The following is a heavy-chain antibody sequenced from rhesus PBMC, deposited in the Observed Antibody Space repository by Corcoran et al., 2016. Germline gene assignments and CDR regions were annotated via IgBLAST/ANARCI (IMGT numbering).Heavy chain of an antibody. D-gene: IGHD3-34*01. CDR3: AREAYWGDRLDV. V-gene: IGHV4-173*01. CDR1: GGSISSNY. CDR2: ISGGRRST. Sequence: QLQLQESGPGLVKPSETLSLTCAVSGGSISSNYWSWIRQPPGKGLEWIGRISGGRRSTHYNPSLKSRVTISTDTSKNQFSLKLSSVTAADTAVYYCAREAYWGDRLDVWGRGVLVTVSS. J-gene: IGHJ5-2*02.